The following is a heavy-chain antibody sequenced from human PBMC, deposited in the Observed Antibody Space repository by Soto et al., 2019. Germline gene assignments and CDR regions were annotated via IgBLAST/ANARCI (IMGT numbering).Heavy chain of an antibody. Sequence: SETLSLTCTVSGDSISSYSWSWIRQPPGKGLEWIGNIHYNGNTKYSPSLKSRVTMSVDTSKNHFSLKLISVTTADTAVYFCARRGSRLSVAVAAFDYWSQGTLVTVS. D-gene: IGHD6-19*01. J-gene: IGHJ4*02. V-gene: IGHV4-59*01. CDR3: ARRGSRLSVAVAAFDY. CDR2: IHYNGNT. CDR1: GDSISSYS.